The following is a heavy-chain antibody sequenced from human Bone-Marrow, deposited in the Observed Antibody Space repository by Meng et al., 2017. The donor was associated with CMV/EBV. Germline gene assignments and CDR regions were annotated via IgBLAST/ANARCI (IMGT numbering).Heavy chain of an antibody. Sequence: GSLRLSCAAYGGPFSGYYWNWIRQPPGKGLEWIGEINHSGSTNYNPSLKRRVTVSVDTSKNQFFFRVSSVNAADTAVYYCARAQRITIFGVIPTSNYNWFDPWGQGTLVTVSS. CDR3: ARAQRITIFGVIPTSNYNWFDP. CDR1: GGPFSGYY. D-gene: IGHD3-3*01. V-gene: IGHV4-34*01. CDR2: INHSGST. J-gene: IGHJ5*02.